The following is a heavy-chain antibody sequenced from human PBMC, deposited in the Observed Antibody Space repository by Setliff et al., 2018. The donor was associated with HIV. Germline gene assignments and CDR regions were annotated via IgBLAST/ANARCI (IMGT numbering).Heavy chain of an antibody. CDR1: GFTFDDYA. D-gene: IGHD5-18*01. CDR2: INWSSRNT. Sequence: LRLSCAASGFTFDDYAMHWVRQAPGKGLEWVSGINWSSRNTGYADSVKGRFTISRDNAKSFLYLQMDSLRAEDTALYYCAKDRWFSRGYSTTWVEGPFDYWGQGTLVTVSS. J-gene: IGHJ4*02. CDR3: AKDRWFSRGYSTTWVEGPFDY. V-gene: IGHV3-9*01.